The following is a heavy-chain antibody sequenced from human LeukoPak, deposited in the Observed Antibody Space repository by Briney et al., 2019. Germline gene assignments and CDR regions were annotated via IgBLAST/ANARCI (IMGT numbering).Heavy chain of an antibody. CDR3: ARASWDYSGSGSTGWFDP. CDR1: GDSISTGNYY. V-gene: IGHV4-61*02. J-gene: IGHJ5*02. D-gene: IGHD3-10*01. Sequence: PSETLSLTCTVSGDSISTGNYYWSWIRQPAGKGLEWIGRISTSGSTNYNPSLNSRVTISVDTSKNQFSLRLSSVTAADTAGYYCARASWDYSGSGSTGWFDPWGQGTLVTVSS. CDR2: ISTSGST.